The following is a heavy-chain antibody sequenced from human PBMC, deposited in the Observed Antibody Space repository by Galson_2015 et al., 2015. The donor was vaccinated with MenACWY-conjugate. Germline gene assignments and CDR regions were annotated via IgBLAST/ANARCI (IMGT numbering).Heavy chain of an antibody. CDR3: AGSSASPQNAFDI. Sequence: RVTITADESTSTAYMELSSLRSEDTAVYYCAGSSASPQNAFDIWGQGTMVTVSS. J-gene: IGHJ3*02. V-gene: IGHV1-69*01. D-gene: IGHD2-2*01.